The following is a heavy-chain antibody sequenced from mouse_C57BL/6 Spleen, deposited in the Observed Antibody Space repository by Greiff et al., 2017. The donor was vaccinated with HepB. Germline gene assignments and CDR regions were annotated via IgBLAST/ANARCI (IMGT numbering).Heavy chain of an antibody. CDR3: ARDYGSSYGGAMDY. V-gene: IGHV5-16*01. Sequence: EVMLVESEGGLVQPGSSMKLSCTASGFTFSDYYMAWVRQVPEKGLEWVANINYDGSSTYYLDSLKSRFIISRDNAKNILYLQMSSLKSEDTATYYCARDYGSSYGGAMDYWGQGTSGTVSS. D-gene: IGHD1-1*01. J-gene: IGHJ4*01. CDR1: GFTFSDYY. CDR2: INYDGSST.